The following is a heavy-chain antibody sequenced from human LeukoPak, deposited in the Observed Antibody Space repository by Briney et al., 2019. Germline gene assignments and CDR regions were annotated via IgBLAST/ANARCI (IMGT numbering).Heavy chain of an antibody. Sequence: SETLSLTCTVYGGSVSSSNYYWGWIRQPPGKGLEWIGSIYYSGSTYYNPSLKSRVTISVDTSKNYFSLKMSSVTAADTAVYYCARGRGMYDYVWGSYRRSARGVFDYWGQGTLVTVSS. D-gene: IGHD3-16*02. V-gene: IGHV4-39*02. J-gene: IGHJ4*02. CDR3: ARGRGMYDYVWGSYRRSARGVFDY. CDR1: GGSVSSSNYY. CDR2: IYYSGST.